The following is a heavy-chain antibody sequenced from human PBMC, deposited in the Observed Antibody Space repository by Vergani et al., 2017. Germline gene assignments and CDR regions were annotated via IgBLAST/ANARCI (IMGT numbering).Heavy chain of an antibody. J-gene: IGHJ4*02. D-gene: IGHD3-22*01. CDR1: GFNFPSFT. V-gene: IGHV3-21*04. Sequence: EAYLVQSGGGLVTPGGSLRLSCAASGFNFPSFTMNWVRQAPGRGLEWISSIKFPPGEIFYADSVKGRFTISRDNSKNTMFLQMNNLRAEDTAVYYCAKDNVPGYYDSSGYCDYWGQGTLVTVSP. CDR2: IKFPPGEI. CDR3: AKDNVPGYYDSSGYCDY.